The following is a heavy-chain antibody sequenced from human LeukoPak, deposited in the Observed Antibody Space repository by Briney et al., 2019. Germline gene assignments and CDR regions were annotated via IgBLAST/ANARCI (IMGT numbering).Heavy chain of an antibody. V-gene: IGHV1-2*02. J-gene: IGHJ6*03. CDR1: GGTFSSYA. Sequence: ASVKVSCKASGGTFSSYAISWVRQAPGQGLEWMGWINPNSGGTNYAQKFQGRVTMTRDTSISTAYMELSRLRSDDTAVYYCARDNSPAYYDFWSGYYRGYYYYMDVWGKGTTVTVSS. CDR3: ARDNSPAYYDFWSGYYRGYYYYMDV. CDR2: INPNSGGT. D-gene: IGHD3-3*01.